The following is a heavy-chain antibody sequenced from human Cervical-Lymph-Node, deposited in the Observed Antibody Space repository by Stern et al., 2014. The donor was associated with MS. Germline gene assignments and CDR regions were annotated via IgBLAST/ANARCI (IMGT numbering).Heavy chain of an antibody. CDR1: GYTFTGYL. CDR3: AKDADSSSVFYFDS. CDR2: INPNSGAT. Sequence: QVQLVQSGAEVKKPGASMKVSCKASGYTFTGYLMHWVRQAPGPGLAWMGWINPNSGATHYSKKVQGWVTLTRDTSISTVFMELSRLKSDDTAVYYCAKDADSSSVFYFDSWGQGTLVTVSS. V-gene: IGHV1-2*04. D-gene: IGHD6-6*01. J-gene: IGHJ4*02.